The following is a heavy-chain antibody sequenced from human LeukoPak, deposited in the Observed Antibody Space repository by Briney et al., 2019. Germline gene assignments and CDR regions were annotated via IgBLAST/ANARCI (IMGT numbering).Heavy chain of an antibody. V-gene: IGHV5-51*01. CDR1: GYSFTTYW. CDR2: IYPGDSDT. D-gene: IGHD6-19*01. J-gene: IGHJ4*02. Sequence: GESLKISCKGSGYSFTTYWIAWVRQMPGKGLEWMGIIYPGDSDTRYSPSFQDQVTISADKSISTAYLQWSSLKASDTAMYYCARSEQWPTSTLHFWGQGTLVTVSS. CDR3: ARSEQWPTSTLHF.